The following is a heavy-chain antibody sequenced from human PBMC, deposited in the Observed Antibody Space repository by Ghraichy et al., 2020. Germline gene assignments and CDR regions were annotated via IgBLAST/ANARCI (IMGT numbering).Heavy chain of an antibody. V-gene: IGHV3-30*02. CDR3: AKDHGYDYVWGSYPRGFDY. CDR1: GFTFSSYG. CDR2: IRYDGSNK. D-gene: IGHD3-16*02. Sequence: GGSLRLSCAASGFTFSSYGMHWVRQAPGKGLEWVAFIRYDGSNKYYADSVKGRFTISRDNSKNTLYLQMNSLRAEDTAVYYCAKDHGYDYVWGSYPRGFDYWGQGTLVTVSS. J-gene: IGHJ4*02.